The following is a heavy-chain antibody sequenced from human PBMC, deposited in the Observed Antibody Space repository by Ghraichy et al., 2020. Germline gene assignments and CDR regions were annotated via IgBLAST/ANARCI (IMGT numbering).Heavy chain of an antibody. V-gene: IGHV3-23*01. Sequence: GGSLRLSCAASGFTFSSYAMTWVRQAPGKGLEWVSATSGGGGSTYYADSVKGRFTISRDKSKNTLYLQMNSLRAEDTAVYSCAKVVSWRYFALWGRGTLATV. J-gene: IGHJ2*01. D-gene: IGHD5/OR15-5a*01. CDR3: AKVVSWRYFAL. CDR1: GFTFSSYA. CDR2: TSGGGGST.